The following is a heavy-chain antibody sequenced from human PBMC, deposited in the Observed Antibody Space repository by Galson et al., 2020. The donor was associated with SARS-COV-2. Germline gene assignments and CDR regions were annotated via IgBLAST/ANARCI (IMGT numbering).Heavy chain of an antibody. CDR1: GFTFSDNG. CDR2: ISSDGDNK. Sequence: GESLKISCAASGFTFSDNGIHWVRQAPGQGLEWVAVISSDGDNKYYGDSVKGRFVISRDNSKSTVYLQMNSLRPEDTAVYYCAKGPGSYPYYYFGMDVWGQGTTVTVS. V-gene: IGHV3-30*18. D-gene: IGHD1-26*01. CDR3: AKGPGSYPYYYFGMDV. J-gene: IGHJ6*02.